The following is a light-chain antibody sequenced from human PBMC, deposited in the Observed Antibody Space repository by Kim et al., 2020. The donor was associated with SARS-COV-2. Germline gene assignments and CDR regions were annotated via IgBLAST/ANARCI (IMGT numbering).Light chain of an antibody. Sequence: PASISCRSSQSLLYSNGYNYLNWYLQKPGRSPQLLIYLGSHRAPGVPDRFSGSRSGTDFTLKISRVEADDVGDYYCIQSRQPPLTFGGGTKVDIK. V-gene: IGKV2-28*01. CDR3: IQSRQPPLT. J-gene: IGKJ4*01. CDR2: LGS. CDR1: QSLLYSNGYNY.